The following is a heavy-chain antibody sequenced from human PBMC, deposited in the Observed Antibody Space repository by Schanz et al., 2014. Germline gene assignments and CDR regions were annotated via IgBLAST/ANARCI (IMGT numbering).Heavy chain of an antibody. CDR3: ARAGYDADNWFDP. Sequence: VQLVESGGGVVQPGRSLRLSCAASGFTFSSYGMHWVRQAPGKGLEWVSYVSRSTPDIYYADSVKGRFTMSRDNAKNSVFLQMNSLRAEDTAVYYCARAGYDADNWFDPWGQGTLVTVSS. J-gene: IGHJ5*02. CDR2: VSRSTPDI. V-gene: IGHV3-48*01. D-gene: IGHD2-2*01. CDR1: GFTFSSYG.